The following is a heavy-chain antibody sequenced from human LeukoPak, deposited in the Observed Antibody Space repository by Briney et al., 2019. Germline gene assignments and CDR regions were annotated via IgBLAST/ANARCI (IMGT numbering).Heavy chain of an antibody. CDR2: ISAYNGNT. CDR1: GYTFTSYG. D-gene: IGHD3-9*01. Sequence: GASVKVSCKASGYTFTSYGISWMRQAPGQGLEWMGWISAYNGNTNYAQKLQGRVTMTTDTSTSTAYMELRSLRSDDTAMYYCARSDILTGYSDNFDYWGQGTLVTVSS. CDR3: ARSDILTGYSDNFDY. J-gene: IGHJ4*02. V-gene: IGHV1-18*01.